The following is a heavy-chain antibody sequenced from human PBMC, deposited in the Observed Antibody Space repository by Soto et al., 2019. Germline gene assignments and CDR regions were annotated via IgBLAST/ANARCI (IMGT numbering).Heavy chain of an antibody. CDR3: ARHHGVGAAPPGPNQH. V-gene: IGHV4-39*01. CDR2: IYYSGST. J-gene: IGHJ1*01. Sequence: PSETLSLTCTVCGGSLSSSSYYLGWLRQPPGKGLEWIGSIYYSGSTYYNPSLKSRVTISVDTSKNQFSLKLSSVTAADTAVYYGARHHGVGAAPPGPNQHWGQGTLVTVSS. D-gene: IGHD2-15*01. CDR1: GGSLSSSSYY.